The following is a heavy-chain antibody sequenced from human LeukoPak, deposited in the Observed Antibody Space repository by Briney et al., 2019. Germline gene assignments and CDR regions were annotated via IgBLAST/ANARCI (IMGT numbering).Heavy chain of an antibody. CDR1: GFTFSSYA. J-gene: IGHJ5*02. Sequence: GGSLRLSCAASGFTFSSYAMSWVRQAPGKGLEWGSRLNRGGDTTTYADSVKGRFTISRDNAKNTLYLQMNSLRVEDTAVYYCARSKEESCSYTLDPWGQGILVTVSS. D-gene: IGHD2-2*02. V-gene: IGHV3-74*01. CDR3: ARSKEESCSYTLDP. CDR2: LNRGGDTT.